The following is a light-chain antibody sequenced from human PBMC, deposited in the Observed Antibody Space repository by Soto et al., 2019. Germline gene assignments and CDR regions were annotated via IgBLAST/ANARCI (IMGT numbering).Light chain of an antibody. CDR3: QQYNSWLWT. CDR1: QSVSSN. CDR2: GAS. J-gene: IGKJ1*01. Sequence: EIVMTQSQATLSVSPGERATLACRASQSVSSNLAWYQQKPGQAPRLLIYGASPRATGIPARFSGSGSGTEFTLTISSLQSEDFAVYYCQQYNSWLWTFGQGTKVEIK. V-gene: IGKV3-15*01.